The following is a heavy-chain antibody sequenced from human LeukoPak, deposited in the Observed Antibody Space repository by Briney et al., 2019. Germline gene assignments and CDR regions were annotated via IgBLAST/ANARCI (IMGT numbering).Heavy chain of an antibody. Sequence: ASVRVSCKASGYSFTGNYIHWVRQAPGQGFQWMGWINPNSGSTNYAQKFQGWVTMTRDTSISTAYMELSRLRSDDTAVYYCAREAAAGSLFDYWGQGTLVTVSS. J-gene: IGHJ4*02. CDR3: AREAAAGSLFDY. V-gene: IGHV1-2*04. D-gene: IGHD6-13*01. CDR1: GYSFTGNY. CDR2: INPNSGST.